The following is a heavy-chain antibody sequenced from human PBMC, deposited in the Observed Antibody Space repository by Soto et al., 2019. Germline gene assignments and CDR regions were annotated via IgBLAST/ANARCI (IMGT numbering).Heavy chain of an antibody. CDR3: ASDSPGSGNYSVNRHYFYGMDV. CDR2: ISSDGNHQ. CDR1: EFTFTKHG. D-gene: IGHD3-10*01. V-gene: IGHV3-30*03. Sequence: GRTLRLSYAASEFTFTKHGLSCARQSPGKGLQLPPVISSDGNHQYYADSVKGRFSISRDHSKNTLFLQMDSLRADDTAVYFCASDSPGSGNYSVNRHYFYGMDVWGQGT. J-gene: IGHJ6*02.